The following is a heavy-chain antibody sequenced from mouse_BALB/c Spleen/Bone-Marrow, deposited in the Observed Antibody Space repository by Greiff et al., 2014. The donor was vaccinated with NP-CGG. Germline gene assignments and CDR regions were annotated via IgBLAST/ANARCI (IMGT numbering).Heavy chain of an antibody. CDR1: GYTFTSYW. Sequence: QVQLKESGAELAKPGASAKMSCKASGYTFTSYWMHWVKQRPGQGLEWIGYINPSTGYTEYNQKFKDKATLTADKSSSTAYMQLSSLTSEDSAVYYCAREYYGSSADFDVWGAGTTVTVSS. V-gene: IGHV1-7*01. D-gene: IGHD1-1*01. J-gene: IGHJ1*01. CDR3: AREYYGSSADFDV. CDR2: INPSTGYT.